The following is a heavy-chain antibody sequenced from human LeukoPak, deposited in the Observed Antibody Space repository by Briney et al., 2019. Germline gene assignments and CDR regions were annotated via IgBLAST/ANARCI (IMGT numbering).Heavy chain of an antibody. CDR2: ISASGETT. CDR1: GFTFSTYA. V-gene: IGHV3-23*01. J-gene: IGHJ4*02. CDR3: AKVGSPLGPPFDY. Sequence: GGSLRLSCVASGFTFSTYAMSWVRQAPGKGLEWFSGISASGETTYYADSVKGRFTISRDNSKNTVYLQINSLRAGDTAVYYCAKVGSPLGPPFDYWGQGTLVTVSS. D-gene: IGHD3-3*02.